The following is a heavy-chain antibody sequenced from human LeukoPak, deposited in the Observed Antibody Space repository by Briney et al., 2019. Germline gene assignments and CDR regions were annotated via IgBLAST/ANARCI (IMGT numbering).Heavy chain of an antibody. Sequence: ASVKVSCKASGYGFNTYGISWVRQAPGQGLEWMGWISPYNGDTNYAQNLQGRLTMTTDTATSTAYMDLRSLRSDDTAVYYCARDSQMAPAYYYMDVWGKGTTVTVSS. CDR3: ARDSQMAPAYYYMDV. J-gene: IGHJ6*03. CDR1: GYGFNTYG. D-gene: IGHD5-24*01. CDR2: ISPYNGDT. V-gene: IGHV1-18*01.